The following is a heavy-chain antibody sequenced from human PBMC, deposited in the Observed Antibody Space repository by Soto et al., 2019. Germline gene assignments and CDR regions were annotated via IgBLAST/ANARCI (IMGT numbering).Heavy chain of an antibody. J-gene: IGHJ4*02. V-gene: IGHV3-23*01. Sequence: EVQLLESGGGLVQPGGSLRLSCAASGFTFSSYAMSWVRQAPGKGLEWVSAISGSGGSTYYADSVKGRFTISRDNSKNTLYLQMNSLRAEDTAVYYWAKARAEDDSSGYYYGYFDYWGQGTLVTVSS. D-gene: IGHD3-22*01. CDR2: ISGSGGST. CDR1: GFTFSSYA. CDR3: AKARAEDDSSGYYYGYFDY.